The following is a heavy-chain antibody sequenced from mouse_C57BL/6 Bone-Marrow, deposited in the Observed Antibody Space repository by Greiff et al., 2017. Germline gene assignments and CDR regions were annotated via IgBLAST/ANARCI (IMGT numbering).Heavy chain of an antibody. Sequence: VQLKQSGAELARPGASVKLSCKASGYTFTSYGISWVKQRTGQGLEWIGEIYPRSGNTYYNEKFKGKATLTADKSSSTAYMELRSLTSEDSAVYCCARCLGWLLATYYAMDYWGQGTSVTVSS. CDR2: IYPRSGNT. CDR1: GYTFTSYG. V-gene: IGHV1-81*01. CDR3: ARCLGWLLATYYAMDY. J-gene: IGHJ4*01. D-gene: IGHD2-3*01.